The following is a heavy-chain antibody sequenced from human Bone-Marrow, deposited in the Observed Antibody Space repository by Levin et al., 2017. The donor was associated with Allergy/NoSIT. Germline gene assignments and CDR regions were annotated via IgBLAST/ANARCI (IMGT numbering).Heavy chain of an antibody. V-gene: IGHV3-30-3*01. D-gene: IGHD6-19*01. CDR1: GFNFSRA. CDR2: ISGDGTNK. Sequence: PGGSLRLSCAATGFNFSRAMHWVRQAPGKGLDWVAVISGDGTNKYYAESVKGRFTISRDNAKTTLYLQMNSLRAEDTAVYYCARKGGSSGWYDYLDYWGQGTLVTVSS. CDR3: ARKGGSSGWYDYLDY. J-gene: IGHJ4*02.